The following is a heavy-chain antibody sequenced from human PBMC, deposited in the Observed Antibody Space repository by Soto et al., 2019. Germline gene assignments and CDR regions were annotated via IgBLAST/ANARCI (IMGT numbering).Heavy chain of an antibody. CDR3: ARDVPSGSIISGYDGGC. J-gene: IGHJ4*02. CDR1: GFAFSSYW. Sequence: GGSLRLSFAAAGFAFSSYWISRVRQAPGKGLEWVAAIWYDGSNKYYADSVKGRFTISRDNSKNTQCLQMNSLRAEYTAVYYRARDVPSGSIISGYDGGCRGQGTLVTVSS. D-gene: IGHD5-12*01. V-gene: IGHV3-33*08. CDR2: IWYDGSNK.